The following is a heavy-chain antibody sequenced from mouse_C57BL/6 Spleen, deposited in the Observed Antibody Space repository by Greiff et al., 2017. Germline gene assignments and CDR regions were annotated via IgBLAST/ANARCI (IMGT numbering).Heavy chain of an antibody. Sequence: EVKLMESGGGLVKPGGSLKLSCAASGFTFSDYGMHWVRQAPEKGLEWVADISSGSSTIYYADTVKGRFTISRDNAKNTLFLQMTSLRSVDTAMYYCARFYGNYCYFDVWGTGTTVTVSS. CDR1: GFTFSDYG. D-gene: IGHD2-1*01. CDR3: ARFYGNYCYFDV. CDR2: ISSGSSTI. J-gene: IGHJ1*03. V-gene: IGHV5-17*01.